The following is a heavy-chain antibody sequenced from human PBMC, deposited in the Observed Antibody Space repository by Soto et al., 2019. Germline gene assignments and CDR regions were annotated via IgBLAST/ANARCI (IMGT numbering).Heavy chain of an antibody. CDR2: IKQDGIEK. CDR1: RFAFSTYW. CDR3: ARWGGGSSSFDYYGMDV. Sequence: PGGSLRLSCAASRFAFSTYWMSWVRQAPGRGLEWVANIKQDGIEKYYVDSVKGRFTISRDNAKNSVYLQMNSLRAEDTAVYYCARWGGGSSSFDYYGMDVWGQGTTVTVSS. D-gene: IGHD6-6*01. J-gene: IGHJ6*02. V-gene: IGHV3-7*03.